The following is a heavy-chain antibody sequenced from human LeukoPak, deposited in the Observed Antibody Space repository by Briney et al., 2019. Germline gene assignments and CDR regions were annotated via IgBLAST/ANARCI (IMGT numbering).Heavy chain of an antibody. J-gene: IGHJ3*02. Sequence: ASVKVSCKASGYTFTGYYMHWVRQAPGQGLEWMGWINPNSGGTNYAQKFQGRVTMTRDTSISTAYMELSRLRSDDTAVYYCARDATMIVVVNAFDIWGQGTMVTVSS. D-gene: IGHD3-22*01. V-gene: IGHV1-2*02. CDR2: INPNSGGT. CDR3: ARDATMIVVVNAFDI. CDR1: GYTFTGYY.